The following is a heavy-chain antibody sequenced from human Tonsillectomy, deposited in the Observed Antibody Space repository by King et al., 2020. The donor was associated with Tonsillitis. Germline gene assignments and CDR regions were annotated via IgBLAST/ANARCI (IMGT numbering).Heavy chain of an antibody. J-gene: IGHJ6*02. CDR1: GFTFSSYS. CDR2: IISSSSTI. CDR3: ARDTETYDSSGYYDYYYYYGMDV. D-gene: IGHD3-22*01. V-gene: IGHV3-48*02. Sequence: VQLVESGGGLVQPGGSLRLSCAASGFTFSSYSMNWVRQAPGKGLEWVSYIISSSSTIYYADSVKGRFTISRDNAKNSLYLQMNSLSDEDSAVYYCARDTETYDSSGYYDYYYYYGMDVWGQGTTVTVSS.